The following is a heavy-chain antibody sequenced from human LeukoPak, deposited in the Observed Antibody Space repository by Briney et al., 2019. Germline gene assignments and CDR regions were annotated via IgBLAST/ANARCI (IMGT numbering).Heavy chain of an antibody. Sequence: GASVKVSCKASGGTFSSYTISWVRQAPGQGLEWMGRIIPILGIANYAQKFQGRVTITADKSTSTAYMELSSLRSEDTAVYYCARDGAECSSTSCQPYYFDYWGQGTLVTVSS. CDR3: ARDGAECSSTSCQPYYFDY. CDR2: IIPILGIA. D-gene: IGHD2-2*01. V-gene: IGHV1-69*04. CDR1: GGTFSSYT. J-gene: IGHJ4*02.